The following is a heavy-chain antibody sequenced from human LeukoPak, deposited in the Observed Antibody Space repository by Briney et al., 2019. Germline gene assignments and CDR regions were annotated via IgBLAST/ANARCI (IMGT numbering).Heavy chain of an antibody. D-gene: IGHD3-22*01. J-gene: IGHJ6*02. CDR2: IYSGGST. CDR1: GFTFSNAW. CDR3: ARASSRNYYDSSGYPSDYYYGMDV. V-gene: IGHV3-53*04. Sequence: PGGSLRLSCAASGFTFSNAWMSWVRQAPGKGLEWVSVIYSGGSTYYADSVKGRFTISRHNSKNTLYLQMNSLRAEDTAVYYCARASSRNYYDSSGYPSDYYYGMDVWGQGTTVTVSS.